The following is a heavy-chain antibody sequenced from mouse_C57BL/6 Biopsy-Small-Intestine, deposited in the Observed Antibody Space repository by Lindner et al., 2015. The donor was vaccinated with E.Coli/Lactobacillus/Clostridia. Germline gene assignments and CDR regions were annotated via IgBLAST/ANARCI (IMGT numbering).Heavy chain of an antibody. J-gene: IGHJ2*01. CDR2: INPGSGGT. Sequence: VQLQESGAELVRPGTSVKVSCKASGYAFTNYLIEWVKQRPGQGLEWIGVINPGSGGTNYNEKFKGKATLTADKSSSTAYMQLSSLTSEDSAVYFCARYYSNYFDYWGQGTTLTVSS. CDR3: ARYYSNYFDY. CDR1: GYAFTNYL. D-gene: IGHD2-5*01. V-gene: IGHV1-54*01.